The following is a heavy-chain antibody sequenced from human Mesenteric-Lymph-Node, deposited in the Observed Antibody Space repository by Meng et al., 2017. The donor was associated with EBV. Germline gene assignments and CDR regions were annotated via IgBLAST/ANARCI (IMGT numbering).Heavy chain of an antibody. J-gene: IGHJ4*02. CDR3: AKDRIAESSGYFSSFDY. V-gene: IGHV3-30*18. Sequence: QVQLVGSXXXXXQXXWXXRLSCAASGFTFSSYSIHWVRQAPGKGLEWLAVISYDGSNKYYADSVKGRFTISRDNSKNTLYLQMNSLRAEDTAVYYCAKDRIAESSGYFSSFDYWGQGTLVTVSS. CDR2: ISYDGSNK. CDR1: GFTFSSYS. D-gene: IGHD3-22*01.